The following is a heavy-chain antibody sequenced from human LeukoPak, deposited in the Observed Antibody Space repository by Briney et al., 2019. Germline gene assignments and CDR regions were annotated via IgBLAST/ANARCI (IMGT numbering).Heavy chain of an antibody. CDR1: GLIFSGYG. D-gene: IGHD3-10*01. V-gene: IGHV3-33*01. CDR3: ARWGSGKSFDY. J-gene: IGHJ4*02. CDR2: IWYDGSNK. Sequence: GGSLRLSCAASGLIFSGYGMHWVRQAPGKGLEWVAVIWYDGSNKYYTDSVKGRFTISRDNSKNTLYLQMNSLRVEDTAVYYCARWGSGKSFDYWGQVTLLTVSS.